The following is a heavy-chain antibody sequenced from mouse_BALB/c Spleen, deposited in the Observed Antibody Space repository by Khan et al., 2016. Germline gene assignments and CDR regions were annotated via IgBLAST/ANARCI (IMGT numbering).Heavy chain of an antibody. CDR3: LYGHFAMDF. J-gene: IGHJ4*01. CDR1: GFTFSNYW. D-gene: IGHD1-1*01. V-gene: IGHV6-6*02. CDR2: IRLKSNNYAT. Sequence: EVKLEESGGGLVQPGGSMKLSCVASGFTFSNYWMNWVRQSPEKGLEWVAEIRLKSNNYATHYAESVKGRLTISRDGSKSSVFLQMSNLTAEDTGSYYFLYGHFAMDFWGQGTSVTVSS.